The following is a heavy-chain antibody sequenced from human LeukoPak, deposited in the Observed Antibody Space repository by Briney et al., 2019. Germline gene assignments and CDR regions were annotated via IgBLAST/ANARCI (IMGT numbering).Heavy chain of an antibody. CDR3: AMAAYEYYFDY. J-gene: IGHJ4*02. V-gene: IGHV3-30-3*01. Sequence: PGGSLRISCAASEFTLGSYAMHWVRQDPGKGLEWVAVISYDGSNKYYADSVKGRFTISRDNSKNTLYLQMNSLRAEDTAVYYCAMAAYEYYFDYWGQGTLVTVSS. CDR1: EFTLGSYA. CDR2: ISYDGSNK. D-gene: IGHD6-19*01.